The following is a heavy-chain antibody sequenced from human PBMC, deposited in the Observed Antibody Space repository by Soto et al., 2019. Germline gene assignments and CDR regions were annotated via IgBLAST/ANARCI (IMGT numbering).Heavy chain of an antibody. V-gene: IGHV3-30-3*01. J-gene: IGHJ6*02. CDR2: ISYDGSNK. D-gene: IGHD3-3*01. CDR1: GFTFSSYA. CDR3: ARDRVEDKVTNFGVVISHYYYGMDV. Sequence: QVQLVESGGGVVQPGRSLRLSCAASGFTFSSYAMHWVRQAPGKGLEWVAVISYDGSNKYYADSVKGRFTISRDNSKYTLYLQMHSLRAEDMAVYYCARDRVEDKVTNFGVVISHYYYGMDVWGQGTTVTVSS.